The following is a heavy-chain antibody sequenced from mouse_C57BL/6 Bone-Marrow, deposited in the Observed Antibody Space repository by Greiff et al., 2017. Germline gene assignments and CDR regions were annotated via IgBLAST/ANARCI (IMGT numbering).Heavy chain of an antibody. V-gene: IGHV5-6*01. CDR2: ISSGGSYT. D-gene: IGHD1-1*01. CDR3: ARGVVSYYFGY. CDR1: GFTFSSDG. Sequence: EVQRVESGGDLVKPGGSLKLSCAASGFTFSSDGMSWVRQTPDKRLEWVATISSGGSYTYYPDSVKGRFTISRDNAKNTLYLQMSSLKSEDTAMYYCARGVVSYYFGYWGQGTTLSVSS. J-gene: IGHJ2*01.